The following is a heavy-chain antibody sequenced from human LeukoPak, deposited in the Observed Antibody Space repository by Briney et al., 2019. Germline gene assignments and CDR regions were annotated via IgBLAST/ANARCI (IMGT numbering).Heavy chain of an antibody. D-gene: IGHD6-13*01. Sequence: GGSLRLSCAASGFTFSSYSMNWVRQAPGKGLEWVSSISSSSSYIHYADSVKGRFTISRDNAKNSLYLRMNSLRAEDTAVYYCARSFLSIAAAATDYWGQGTLVTVSS. CDR2: ISSSSSYI. CDR3: ARSFLSIAAAATDY. CDR1: GFTFSSYS. V-gene: IGHV3-21*01. J-gene: IGHJ4*02.